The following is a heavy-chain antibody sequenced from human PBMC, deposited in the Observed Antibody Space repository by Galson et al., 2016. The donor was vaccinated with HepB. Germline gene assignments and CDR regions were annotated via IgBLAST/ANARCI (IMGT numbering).Heavy chain of an antibody. D-gene: IGHD3-22*01. Sequence: SETLSLTCGVYGGTFSGYYWIWIRQPPGKGLEWIGEINHSGSSNYNPSLKSRVTMSVNTSKNQFSLKLSSVTAADTAVYYCARGDYSDSSGSRWLGRRGDYWGQGTLVTVSS. J-gene: IGHJ4*02. CDR2: INHSGSS. CDR3: ARGDYSDSSGSRWLGRRGDY. CDR1: GGTFSGYY. V-gene: IGHV4-34*01.